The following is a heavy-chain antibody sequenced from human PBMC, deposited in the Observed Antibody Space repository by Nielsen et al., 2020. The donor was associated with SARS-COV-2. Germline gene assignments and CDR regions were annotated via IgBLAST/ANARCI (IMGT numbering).Heavy chain of an antibody. J-gene: IGHJ6*03. Sequence: GGSLRLSCAASGFTFSGPAMHWVRQASGKGLEWVGRIRRSLNSYATAYAASVKGRFTISRDDSSNTAYLQMNSLKTEDTAVYYCARQDSSGWFKYYYYMDVWGKGTTVTVSS. D-gene: IGHD6-19*01. V-gene: IGHV3-73*01. CDR2: IRRSLNSYAT. CDR3: ARQDSSGWFKYYYYMDV. CDR1: GFTFSGPA.